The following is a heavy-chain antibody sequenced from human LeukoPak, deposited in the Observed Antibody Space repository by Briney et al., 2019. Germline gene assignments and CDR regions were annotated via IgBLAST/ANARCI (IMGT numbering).Heavy chain of an antibody. D-gene: IGHD5-18*01. CDR1: GFTFTDSW. CDR3: ASSIGYRDS. V-gene: IGHV3-74*01. CDR2: VSTDGSFT. Sequence: GGSLRLSCAASGFTFTDSWMHWVRQTTGKGLDWVSHVSTDGSFTAYEDSVKGRFTISRDKDKNTLYLQMNSLRAEDTAVYYCASSIGYRDSWGQGTLVTVSS. J-gene: IGHJ4*02.